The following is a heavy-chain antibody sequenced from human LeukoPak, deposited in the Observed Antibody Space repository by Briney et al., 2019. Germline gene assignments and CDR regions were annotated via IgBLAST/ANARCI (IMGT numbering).Heavy chain of an antibody. V-gene: IGHV4-59*01. CDR2: IYYSGST. Sequence: PSETLSLTCTVSGGSISSYYWSWIRQPPGKGLEWIGYIYYSGSTKYNPSLKSRVTISVDTSKNQFSLKLSSVTAADTAVYHCARGKAVAGLALTRTFDYWGQGTLVTVSS. CDR1: GGSISSYY. J-gene: IGHJ4*02. D-gene: IGHD6-19*01. CDR3: ARGKAVAGLALTRTFDY.